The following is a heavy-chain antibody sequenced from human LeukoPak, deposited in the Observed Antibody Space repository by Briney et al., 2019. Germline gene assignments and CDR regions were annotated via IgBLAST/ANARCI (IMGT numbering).Heavy chain of an antibody. CDR1: GFTFDDYA. D-gene: IGHD5-18*01. CDR2: ISWNSGSI. J-gene: IGHJ4*02. V-gene: IGHV3-9*01. CDR3: ASGYSYGYPFDY. Sequence: QPGGSLRLSCAASGFTFDDYAMHWVRHAPGKGLEWVSGISWNSGSIGYADSVKGRFTISRDNAKNSLYLQMNSLRAEDTALYYCASGYSYGYPFDYWGQGTLVTVSS.